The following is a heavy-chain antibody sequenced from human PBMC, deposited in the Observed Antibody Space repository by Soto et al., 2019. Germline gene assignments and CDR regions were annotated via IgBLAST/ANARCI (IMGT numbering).Heavy chain of an antibody. CDR3: ARGAFDI. Sequence: ASVKVSCKASGYSLASYDSNWVRQATGQGLEWMGWMNPNSGNTGYAQKFQGRVTMTRNTSISTAYMELSSLRSEDTAVYYCARGAFDIWGQGTMVTVSS. CDR2: MNPNSGNT. J-gene: IGHJ3*02. CDR1: GYSLASYD. V-gene: IGHV1-8*01.